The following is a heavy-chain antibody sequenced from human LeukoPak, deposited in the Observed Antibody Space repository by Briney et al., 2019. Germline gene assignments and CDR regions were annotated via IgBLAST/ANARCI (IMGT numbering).Heavy chain of an antibody. Sequence: GGSLRLSCAASGLPLSSHAFSWIRQAPGKGLEWVSAINGYTTYYADTVKGRFTISRDNSENTVYLQMGSLRADDTAVYYCAKLWDIVVVPAALPLFDYWGQGTLVTVSS. D-gene: IGHD2-2*01. CDR2: INGYTT. CDR1: GLPLSSHA. CDR3: AKLWDIVVVPAALPLFDY. V-gene: IGHV3-23*01. J-gene: IGHJ4*02.